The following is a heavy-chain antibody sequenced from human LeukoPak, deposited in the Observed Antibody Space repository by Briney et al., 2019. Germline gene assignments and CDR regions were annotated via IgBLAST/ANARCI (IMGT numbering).Heavy chain of an antibody. V-gene: IGHV3-30-3*01. D-gene: IGHD2-15*01. CDR1: GFTFSSYA. J-gene: IGHJ3*02. CDR3: AREGVVAARGAFDI. CDR2: ISYDGSNK. Sequence: GGSLRLSCAASGFTFSSYAMHWVRQAPGKGLAWVAVISYDGSNKYYADSVKGRFTISRDNSKNTLYLQMNSLRAEDTAVYYCAREGVVAARGAFDIWGQGTMVTVSS.